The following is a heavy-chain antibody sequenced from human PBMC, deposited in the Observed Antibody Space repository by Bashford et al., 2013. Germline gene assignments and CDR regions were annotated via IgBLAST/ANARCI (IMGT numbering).Heavy chain of an antibody. CDR3: ARFHHQGVXATLFDP. J-gene: IGHJ5*02. Sequence: SETLSLTCTVSGDSISSGGYFWSWIRQHPGKGLEWIGYIYYSGSTFYNPSLKSRVTISVDTSKNQFSLRLNSVTAADTAMYYCARFHHQGVXATLFDPWGQGTPGHRLL. CDR1: GDSISSGGYF. D-gene: IGHD1-14*01. V-gene: IGHV4-31*03. CDR2: IYYSGST.